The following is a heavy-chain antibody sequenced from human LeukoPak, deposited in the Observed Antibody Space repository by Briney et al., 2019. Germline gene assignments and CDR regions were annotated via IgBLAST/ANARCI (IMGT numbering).Heavy chain of an antibody. J-gene: IGHJ4*02. Sequence: SETLSLTCTVSDYSISSGYGYYWGWIRQPPGKGLEWIGNIYHSGITYYNHFNSSLKSRVTISVDTSKNQFSLKQSSVTAADTAVYYCVREPGREAVWGQGTLVTVSS. V-gene: IGHV4-38-2*02. CDR1: DYSISSGYGYY. CDR2: IYHSGIT. CDR3: VREPGREAV. D-gene: IGHD1-14*01.